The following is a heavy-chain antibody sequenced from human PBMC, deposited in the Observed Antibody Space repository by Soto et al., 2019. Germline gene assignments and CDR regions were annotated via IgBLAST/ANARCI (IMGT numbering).Heavy chain of an antibody. V-gene: IGHV1-8*01. J-gene: IGHJ4*02. CDR2: MNPNSGNT. D-gene: IGHD2-2*01. CDR1: GYSFNTYD. CDR3: AIGQLTNRRVNGATWALAY. Sequence: ASVKVSCKASGYSFNTYDITWVRQASGQGLEWMGWMNPNSGNTGYAQKFQGRVSMTKSTSKSTAYMELSSLRSEDTAVYYCAIGQLTNRRVNGATWALAYWGQGTLVTVPS.